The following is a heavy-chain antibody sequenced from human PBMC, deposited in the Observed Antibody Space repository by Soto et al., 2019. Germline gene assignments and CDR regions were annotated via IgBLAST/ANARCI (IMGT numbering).Heavy chain of an antibody. J-gene: IGHJ5*02. V-gene: IGHV1-2*02. CDR2: INPNSGAT. CDR3: ARVGLVECSSPSSYWLDP. CDR1: GYTFVAYY. D-gene: IGHD2-2*01. Sequence: ASVKVSCKASGYTFVAYYMHWVRQAPGQGLEWMGWINPNSGATNYAQKFQGRVTMTRDTSISTAYMELSRLTSDDTTVYYCARVGLVECSSPSSYWLDPCGQGTPVTVSS.